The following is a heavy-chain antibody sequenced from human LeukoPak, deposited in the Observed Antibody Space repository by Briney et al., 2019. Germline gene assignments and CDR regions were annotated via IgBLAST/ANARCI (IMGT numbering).Heavy chain of an antibody. CDR2: INRDGSNT. CDR1: GFTFSSHW. D-gene: IGHD1-1*01. J-gene: IGHJ4*02. CDR3: ARDGHGTNLDEFDY. V-gene: IGHV3-74*01. Sequence: PGGSLRLSCAASGFTFSSHWMHWVRQAPGKGLVWVSRINRDGSNTNYADSAKGRFTISRDNAKNTVYLQMNSLRVEDTAVYYCARDGHGTNLDEFDYWGQGTLVPVSS.